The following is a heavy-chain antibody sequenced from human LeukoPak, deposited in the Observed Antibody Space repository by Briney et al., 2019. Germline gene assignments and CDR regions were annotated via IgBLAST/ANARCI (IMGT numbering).Heavy chain of an antibody. CDR3: AHCSTTSQEDY. CDR1: GYIITSYA. CDR2: ISGSGGST. Sequence: GWSLGLTYAASGYIITSYAMSGVQHAPRKGMPKMSAISGSGGSTNYADSVKGRFTISRDNSKNTLYLQMNSLRAEDTAVYYCAHCSTTSQEDYWGQGTLVTVSS. D-gene: IGHD2-2*01. J-gene: IGHJ4*02. V-gene: IGHV3-23*01.